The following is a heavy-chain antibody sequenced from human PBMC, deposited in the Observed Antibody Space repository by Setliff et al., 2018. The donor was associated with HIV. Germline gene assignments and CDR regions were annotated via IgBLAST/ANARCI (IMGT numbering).Heavy chain of an antibody. J-gene: IGHJ4*02. Sequence: GSLRLSCAASGFTFSSYAMHWVRQAPGKGLEWVAVISYDGSNKYYADSVKGRFTISRDNSKNTMYLQMNDLRPEDTAVYYCATLSSNWHLDYWGQGTLVTVSS. CDR3: ATLSSNWHLDY. D-gene: IGHD6-13*01. CDR2: ISYDGSNK. V-gene: IGHV3-30*04. CDR1: GFTFSSYA.